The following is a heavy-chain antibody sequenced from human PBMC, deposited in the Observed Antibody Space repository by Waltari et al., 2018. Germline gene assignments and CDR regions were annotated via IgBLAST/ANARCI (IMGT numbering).Heavy chain of an antibody. CDR2: IYYSGST. V-gene: IGHV4-39*07. CDR3: ARIFTAAAVDY. Sequence: QLQLQESGPGLVKPSETLSLNCTGSGGSISSSSYYWGGNRQPPGKGLEWIGSIYYSGSTYYNPSLKSRVTISVDTSKNQFSLKLSSVTAADTAVYYCARIFTAAAVDYWGQGTLVTVSS. D-gene: IGHD6-13*01. CDR1: GGSISSSSYY. J-gene: IGHJ4*02.